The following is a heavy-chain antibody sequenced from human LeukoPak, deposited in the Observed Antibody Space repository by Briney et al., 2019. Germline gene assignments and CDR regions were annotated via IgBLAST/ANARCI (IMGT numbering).Heavy chain of an antibody. D-gene: IGHD2-2*01. J-gene: IGHJ6*02. CDR3: AKAPPAATKYYYGMDV. Sequence: GGSLRLSCAASGFNLNNYAMSSVRQAPGKGLEWVSAISNSGGATYYAESVNGRVTISRDNSKNTLFLHMNSLRVEDTAVYYCAKAPPAATKYYYGMDVWGQGTTVTVSS. V-gene: IGHV3-23*01. CDR1: GFNLNNYA. CDR2: ISNSGGAT.